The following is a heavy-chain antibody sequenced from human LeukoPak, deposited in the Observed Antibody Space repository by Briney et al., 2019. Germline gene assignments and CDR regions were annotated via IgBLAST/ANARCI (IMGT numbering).Heavy chain of an antibody. CDR3: TRALKPIAARADY. J-gene: IGHJ4*02. CDR2: INPNHGDT. V-gene: IGHV1-2*02. CDR1: GYTFTGYY. D-gene: IGHD6-6*01. Sequence: AASVKVSCKASGYTFTGYYMHWVRQAPGQGLEWMGWINPNHGDTNYAQKFQGRVTMTRDTSISTAYMELSRLRPDDTAVYYCTRALKPIAARADYWGQGTLVTVSS.